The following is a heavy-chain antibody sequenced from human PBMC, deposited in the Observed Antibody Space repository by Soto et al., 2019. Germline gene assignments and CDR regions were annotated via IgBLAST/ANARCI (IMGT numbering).Heavy chain of an antibody. D-gene: IGHD2-2*01. CDR1: GGSISSGDYY. CDR3: ARHVVPAANYFAY. CDR2: IYYSGST. J-gene: IGHJ4*02. V-gene: IGHV4-30-4*01. Sequence: TLSLPFTVSGGSISSGDYYWSCIRQPPGKGLEWIGYIYYSGSTNYNPSLKSRVTISVDTSKNQFSLKLSSVNVADTAVYYCARHVVPAANYFAYWGQGTLVTVSS.